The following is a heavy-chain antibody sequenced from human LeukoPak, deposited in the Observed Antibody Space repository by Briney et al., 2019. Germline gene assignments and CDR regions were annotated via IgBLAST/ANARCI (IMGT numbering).Heavy chain of an antibody. CDR3: ARGSYIPTMGSQPSGFDP. V-gene: IGHV4-39*07. CDR1: GASINSGTYY. Sequence: PSETLSLTCTVSGASINSGTYYWGWVRQPPGKGLEWIGTFSYSANIYYNPSLKSRVTMSVDTSKNQFSLKVSSVTAADTAVYYCARGSYIPTMGSQPSGFDPWGQGTLVTVSS. D-gene: IGHD3-10*01. CDR2: FSYSANI. J-gene: IGHJ5*02.